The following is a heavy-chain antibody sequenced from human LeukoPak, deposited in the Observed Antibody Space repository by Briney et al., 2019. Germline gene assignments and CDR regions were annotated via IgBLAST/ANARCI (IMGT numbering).Heavy chain of an antibody. V-gene: IGHV4-59*01. D-gene: IGHD3-22*01. J-gene: IGHJ4*02. Sequence: SETLSLTCTVSGGSISSYYRSWIRQPPGKGLEWIGYIYYSGSTNYNPSLKSRVTISVDTSKNQFSLKLSSVTAADTAVYYCARVGYDSSGLDYWGQGTLVTVSS. CDR1: GGSISSYY. CDR3: ARVGYDSSGLDY. CDR2: IYYSGST.